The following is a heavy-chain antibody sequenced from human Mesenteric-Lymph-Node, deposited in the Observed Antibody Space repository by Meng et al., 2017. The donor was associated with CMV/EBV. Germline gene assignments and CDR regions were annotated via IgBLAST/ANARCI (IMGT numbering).Heavy chain of an antibody. CDR3: AKDQSTLRGIAAAGGFDS. Sequence: FTFRRFAMGWVRQAPGKGLEWVSTISASGGSTYYADSVKGRFTISRDNSKNTLYLQMNSLRAEDTAVYYCAKDQSTLRGIAAAGGFDSWGQGTLVTVSS. CDR1: FTFRRFA. D-gene: IGHD6-13*01. CDR2: ISASGGST. V-gene: IGHV3-23*01. J-gene: IGHJ4*02.